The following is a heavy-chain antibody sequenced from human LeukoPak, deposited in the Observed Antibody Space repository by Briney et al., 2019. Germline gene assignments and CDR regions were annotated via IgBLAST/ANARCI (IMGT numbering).Heavy chain of an antibody. Sequence: SETLSLTCAVSSGSINSYYWSWIRQPPGKGLEWIGYIYYSGSTNYNPSLKSRVTISVDTSKNQFSLKLSSVTAADTAVYYCAREVTTGFFDYWGQGSLVTVSS. V-gene: IGHV4-59*01. CDR1: SGSINSYY. J-gene: IGHJ4*02. D-gene: IGHD4-17*01. CDR3: AREVTTGFFDY. CDR2: IYYSGST.